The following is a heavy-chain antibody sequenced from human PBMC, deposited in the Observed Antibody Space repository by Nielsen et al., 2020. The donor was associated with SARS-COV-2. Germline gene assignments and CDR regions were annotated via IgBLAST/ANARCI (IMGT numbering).Heavy chain of an antibody. D-gene: IGHD3-10*01. Sequence: ASVKVSCKASGYTFTGYYMHWVRQAPAQGLEWMGRINPNSGGTNYAQKFQGRVTMTRDTSISTAYMELSRLRSDDTAVYYCAREGLGITTSFDPWGQGTLVTVSS. CDR1: GYTFTGYY. CDR2: INPNSGGT. CDR3: AREGLGITTSFDP. V-gene: IGHV1-2*06. J-gene: IGHJ5*02.